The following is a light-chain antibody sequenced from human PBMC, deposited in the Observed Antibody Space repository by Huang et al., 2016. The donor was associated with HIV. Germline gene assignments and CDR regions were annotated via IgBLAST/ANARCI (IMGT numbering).Light chain of an antibody. J-gene: IGKJ2*02. Sequence: IVMTQSPDSLTVSVGGRATFDCRSSQNIFYSSTNKNYLAWYQQKPGQSPQLLIYWAPSRESGAPDRFTGSGSETDFTLTINNVQAEDVAIYYCQQYYSTPCTFGQGTRLEI. CDR1: QNIFYSSTNKNY. V-gene: IGKV4-1*01. CDR3: QQYYSTPCT. CDR2: WAP.